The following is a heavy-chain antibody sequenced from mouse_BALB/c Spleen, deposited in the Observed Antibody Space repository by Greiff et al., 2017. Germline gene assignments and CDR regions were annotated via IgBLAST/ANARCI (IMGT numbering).Heavy chain of an antibody. V-gene: IGHV1-4*02. CDR3: ARNGYPDYYAMDY. CDR2: INPSSGYT. CDR1: GYTFTSYT. D-gene: IGHD2-2*01. Sequence: QVQLQQSAAELARPGASVKMSCKASGYTFTSYTMHWVKQRPGQGLEWIGYINPSSGYTEYNQKFKDKTTLTADKSSSTAYMQLSSLTSEDSAVYYCARNGYPDYYAMDYWGQGTSVTVSS. J-gene: IGHJ4*01.